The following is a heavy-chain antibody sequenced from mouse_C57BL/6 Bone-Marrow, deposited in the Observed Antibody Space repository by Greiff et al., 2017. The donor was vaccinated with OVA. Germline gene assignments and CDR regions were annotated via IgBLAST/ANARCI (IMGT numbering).Heavy chain of an antibody. V-gene: IGHV5-15*01. CDR2: ISNFAYSI. Sequence: EVKLMESGGGLVQPGGSLKLSCAASGFTFSDYGMAWVRQAPRKGPEWVAFISNFAYSIYYADTVTGRFTISRENAKNTLYLEMSSLRSEDTAMYYCARVAYYSNYDFDYWGQGTTLTVSS. CDR3: ARVAYYSNYDFDY. D-gene: IGHD2-5*01. CDR1: GFTFSDYG. J-gene: IGHJ2*01.